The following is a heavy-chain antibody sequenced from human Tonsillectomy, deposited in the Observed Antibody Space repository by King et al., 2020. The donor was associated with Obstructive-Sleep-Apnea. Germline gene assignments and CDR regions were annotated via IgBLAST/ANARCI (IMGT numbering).Heavy chain of an antibody. J-gene: IGHJ4*02. V-gene: IGHV3-23*04. CDR1: GFTFSVYA. CDR3: AKDLSSWYSDYPFDY. Sequence: VQLVESGGGFVQIGGSLRLSCAASGFTFSVYAMNWVRQAPGEGLEWVSSIRGNGGGSTYYADSLKGRFTISRDNSKNTLYLQMNSLRAEGTAVYYCAKDLSSWYSDYPFDYWGQGTLVTVSS. D-gene: IGHD6-13*01. CDR2: IRGNGGGST.